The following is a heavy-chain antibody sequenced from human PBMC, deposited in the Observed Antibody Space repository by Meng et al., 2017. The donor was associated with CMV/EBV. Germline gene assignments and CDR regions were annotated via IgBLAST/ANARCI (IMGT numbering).Heavy chain of an antibody. Sequence: SGLTFSSYGMHWVRQAPGKGLEWVTVIWNDGSTKYYADSVKGRFTISRDNSKNMLYLQMNSLRAEDTAVYYCAKARGSGKYYNYFDYWGQGALVTVSS. J-gene: IGHJ4*02. CDR2: IWNDGSTK. D-gene: IGHD1-26*01. V-gene: IGHV3-33*06. CDR3: AKARGSGKYYNYFDY. CDR1: GLTFSSYG.